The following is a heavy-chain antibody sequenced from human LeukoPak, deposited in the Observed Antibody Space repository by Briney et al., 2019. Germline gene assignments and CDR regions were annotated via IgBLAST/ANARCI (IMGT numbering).Heavy chain of an antibody. CDR3: ARAVAGYFDY. CDR1: GGSISSYY. Sequence: SETLSLTCTVSGGSISSYYWSWIRQPPRKGLEWIGYIYYSGSTNYNPSLKSRVTISVDTSKNQFSLKLSSVTAADTAVYYCARAVAGYFDYWGQGTLVTVSS. V-gene: IGHV4-59*01. D-gene: IGHD6-19*01. J-gene: IGHJ4*02. CDR2: IYYSGST.